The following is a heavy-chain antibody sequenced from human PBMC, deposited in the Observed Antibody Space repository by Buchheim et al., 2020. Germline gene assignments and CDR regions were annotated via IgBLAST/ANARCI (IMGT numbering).Heavy chain of an antibody. D-gene: IGHD6-6*01. Sequence: QVQLVESGGGVVQPGRSLRLSCAASGFTFSSYAMHWVRQAPGKGLEWVAVISYDGSNKYYADSVKGRFTISRDNSKNTLYLQMNSLRAEDTAVYYCAREGAAYSSSLPRGGTPATFDYWGQGTL. CDR3: AREGAAYSSSLPRGGTPATFDY. V-gene: IGHV3-30-3*01. CDR2: ISYDGSNK. J-gene: IGHJ4*02. CDR1: GFTFSSYA.